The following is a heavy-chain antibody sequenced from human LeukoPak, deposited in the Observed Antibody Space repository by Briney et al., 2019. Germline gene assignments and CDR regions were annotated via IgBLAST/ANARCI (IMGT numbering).Heavy chain of an antibody. V-gene: IGHV3-21*01. D-gene: IGHD6-6*01. J-gene: IGHJ4*02. CDR1: GFTFSSYS. CDR3: AREQQLVPFDY. Sequence: GGSLRLSCAASGFTFSSYSMNWVRQAPGKGLEWVSSVSSSSSYIYYADSVKGRFTISRDNAKNSLYLQMNSLRAEDTAVYYCAREQQLVPFDYWGQGTLVTVSS. CDR2: VSSSSSYI.